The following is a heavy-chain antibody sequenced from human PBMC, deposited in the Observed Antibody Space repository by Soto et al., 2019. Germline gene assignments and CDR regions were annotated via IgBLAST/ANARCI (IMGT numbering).Heavy chain of an antibody. Sequence: EVQLLESGGGLVQPGGSLRLSCAASGLTFSSYAMNWVRQAPGKGLEWVSTISGGGGTADYPDSVKGRFTISRDNSKNTLDLQKSSVRAGDAAVYYCAKDMTGGTRGGPLDYWGQGTLVTVSS. CDR3: AKDMTGGTRGGPLDY. J-gene: IGHJ4*02. CDR2: ISGGGGTA. V-gene: IGHV3-23*01. CDR1: GLTFSSYA. D-gene: IGHD3-16*01.